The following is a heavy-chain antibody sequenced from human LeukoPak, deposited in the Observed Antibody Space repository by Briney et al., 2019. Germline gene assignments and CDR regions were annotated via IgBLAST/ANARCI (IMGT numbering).Heavy chain of an antibody. Sequence: PGGSLRLSCADSGFTFSTYAMSWVRQAPGKGLQWVTLISGSGDGAHYADSVKGRFTISRDNSKNTVYLQMTNLRAEDTAVYYCAKGYIQLWWFDYWGQGTLVTVSS. D-gene: IGHD2-21*01. CDR1: GFTFSTYA. CDR3: AKGYIQLWWFDY. J-gene: IGHJ4*02. CDR2: ISGSGDGA. V-gene: IGHV3-23*01.